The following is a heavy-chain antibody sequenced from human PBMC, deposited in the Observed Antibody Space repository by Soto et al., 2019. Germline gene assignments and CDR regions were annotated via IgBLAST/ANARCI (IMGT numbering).Heavy chain of an antibody. Sequence: PSRTLSLTCVITGDSVSSNSAGWSWVRQSPSRGLEWLGRTYYRSKWYYEYAVSVRGRITINPDTSKNHYSLQLNSVTPEDTAVYFCARGEQYSGRIFDYWGQGTLVTVSS. J-gene: IGHJ4*01. D-gene: IGHD1-26*01. CDR1: GDSVSSNSAG. V-gene: IGHV6-1*01. CDR3: ARGEQYSGRIFDY. CDR2: TYYRSKWYY.